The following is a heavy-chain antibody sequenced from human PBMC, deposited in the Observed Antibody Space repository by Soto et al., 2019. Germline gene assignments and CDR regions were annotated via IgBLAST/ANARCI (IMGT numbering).Heavy chain of an antibody. Sequence: QVQLVQSGAEVKKPGASVKVSCKASGYTFTSYGISWVRQAPGQGLEWMGWISAYNGNTNYAQKLQGRVTMTTDTYTSTAYMELRSLRSDDTAVYYCARGSASAALAAVYYYYYMDVWGKGTTVTFSS. J-gene: IGHJ6*03. CDR3: ARGSASAALAAVYYYYYMDV. V-gene: IGHV1-18*01. CDR1: GYTFTSYG. CDR2: ISAYNGNT. D-gene: IGHD6-13*01.